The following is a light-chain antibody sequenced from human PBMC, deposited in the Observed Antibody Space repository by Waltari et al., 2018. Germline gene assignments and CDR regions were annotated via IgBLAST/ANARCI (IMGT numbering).Light chain of an antibody. CDR3: QSYDSSLSVV. CDR2: GNS. Sequence: SVLPQPPSVSGAPGQTVTISCTGSRSNLRACYYLHWYQQLPGTAPKPLSYGNSNRPSGVPDRFSGSKSGTSASLAITGLQAEDEADYYCQSYDSSLSVVFGGGTKLTVL. J-gene: IGLJ2*01. CDR1: RSNLRACYY. V-gene: IGLV1-40*01.